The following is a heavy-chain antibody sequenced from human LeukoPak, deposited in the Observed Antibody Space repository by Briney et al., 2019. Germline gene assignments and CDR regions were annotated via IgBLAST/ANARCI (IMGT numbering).Heavy chain of an antibody. J-gene: IGHJ4*02. Sequence: SETLSLTCNVSGDSISGSYWNWIRQSPGRGLEWIGYTHYTGETNYNPSLKSRRTMSVDTSNNQVYLRLSSVTAADTAVYYCGRNLGSGSDHWGQGTLVTVSS. D-gene: IGHD3-10*01. CDR2: THYTGET. CDR3: GRNLGSGSDH. V-gene: IGHV4-59*01. CDR1: GDSISGSY.